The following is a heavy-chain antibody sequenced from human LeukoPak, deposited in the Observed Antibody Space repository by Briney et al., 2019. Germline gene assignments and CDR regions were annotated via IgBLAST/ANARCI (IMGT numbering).Heavy chain of an antibody. J-gene: IGHJ6*02. CDR2: ISSSRSNTI. CDR1: GFTFIIYE. CDR3: ARDFGRTGDWQPRLYYGMDV. D-gene: IGHD1-14*01. V-gene: IGHV3-48*03. Sequence: PGGSLRLSCAASGFTFIIYEMNWVRQAPGKGLEWVSYISSSRSNTIYYADSVKGRFTISRDDAKNSLYLQMNSLRAEDTAVYYCARDFGRTGDWQPRLYYGMDVWGQGTTVTVSS.